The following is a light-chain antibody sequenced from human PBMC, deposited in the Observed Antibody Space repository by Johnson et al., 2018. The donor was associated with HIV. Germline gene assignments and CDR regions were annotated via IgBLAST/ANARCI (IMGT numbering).Light chain of an antibody. J-gene: IGLJ1*01. CDR1: SSNIANNY. CDR2: ENN. Sequence: QSVLTQPPSVSAAPGHQVTISCSGSSSNIANNYVSWYQQFPGTAPKLLIYENNKRPSGIPDRFSGSKSGTSATLGITGLQTGDEADYYWGTWDSRLSAYVFGTGTKVTV. CDR3: GTWDSRLSAYV. V-gene: IGLV1-51*02.